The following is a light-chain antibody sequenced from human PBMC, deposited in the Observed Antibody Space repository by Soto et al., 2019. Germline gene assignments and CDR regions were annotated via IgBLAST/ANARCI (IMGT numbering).Light chain of an antibody. J-gene: IGKJ1*01. CDR3: QQYNTFPRT. Sequence: DIQMTQSPSTLSASVGDRATITCRASQSISSWLAGYQQKPGKAPKLLIYKASSLQSGVPSRFSGSGSGTEFTLTITSLQPDDFATYYCQQYNTFPRTFGQGTKVEIK. CDR2: KAS. CDR1: QSISSW. V-gene: IGKV1-5*03.